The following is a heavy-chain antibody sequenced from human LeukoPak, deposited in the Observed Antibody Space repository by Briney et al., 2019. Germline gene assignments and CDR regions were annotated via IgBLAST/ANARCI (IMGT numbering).Heavy chain of an antibody. J-gene: IGHJ5*02. CDR2: INPNSGGT. CDR3: ASDQAGSVNSFDP. Sequence: ASVKVSCKASGNTFTAYYIHWVRQAPGQGLEWMGRINPNSGGTDYAQNFRGRVTLTRDTSISTASMDLTRLRSDDTAVYYCASDQAGSVNSFDPWGQGTLVTVSS. CDR1: GNTFTAYY. V-gene: IGHV1-2*06.